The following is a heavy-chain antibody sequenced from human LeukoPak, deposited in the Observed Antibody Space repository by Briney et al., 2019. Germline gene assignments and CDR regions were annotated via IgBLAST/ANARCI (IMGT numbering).Heavy chain of an antibody. Sequence: ASVKVSCKVSGYTLTELSMHWVRQAPGKGLEWMGGFDPEDGETIYAQKFQGRVTMTEDTSTSTAYMELRSLRSDDTAVYYCARDAPSYYAGSGKNLWGQGTLVTVSS. D-gene: IGHD3-10*01. J-gene: IGHJ5*02. CDR2: FDPEDGET. CDR3: ARDAPSYYAGSGKNL. CDR1: GYTLTELS. V-gene: IGHV1-24*01.